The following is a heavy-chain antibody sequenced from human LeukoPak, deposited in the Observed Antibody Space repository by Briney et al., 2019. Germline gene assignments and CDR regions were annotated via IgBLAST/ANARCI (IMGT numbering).Heavy chain of an antibody. CDR2: ISSSSSYI. D-gene: IGHD2-2*01. CDR1: GFTFSSYG. J-gene: IGHJ5*02. Sequence: GGSLRLSCAASGFTFSSYGMSWVRQAPGKGLEWVSSISSSSSYIYYADSVKGRFTISRDNAKNSLYLQMNSLRAEDTAVYYCAKDKYCSNPWGQGTLVTVSS. CDR3: AKDKYCSNP. V-gene: IGHV3-21*04.